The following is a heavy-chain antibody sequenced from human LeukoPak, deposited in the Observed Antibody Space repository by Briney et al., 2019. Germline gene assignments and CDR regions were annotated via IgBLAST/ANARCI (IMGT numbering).Heavy chain of an antibody. V-gene: IGHV4-34*01. D-gene: IGHD4-23*01. Sequence: SETLSLTCIVSGGSFSGYYWSWIRQPPGKGLEWIGEINHSGSTNYNPSLKSRVTISVDTSKNQFSLKLSSVTAADTAVYYCAREDPRYGGNPSYWGQGTLVTVSS. CDR1: GGSFSGYY. CDR3: AREDPRYGGNPSY. CDR2: INHSGST. J-gene: IGHJ4*02.